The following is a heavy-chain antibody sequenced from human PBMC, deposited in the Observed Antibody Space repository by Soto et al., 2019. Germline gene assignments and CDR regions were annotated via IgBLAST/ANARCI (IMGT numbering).Heavy chain of an antibody. CDR2: ISGSGGST. Sequence: GGSLRLSCAASEFTFSNYAMSWVRQAPGKGLEWVSAISGSGGSTYYADSVKGRFTISRDNSKNTLYLQMNSLRAEDTAVYYCAKLYSSWYGSGGEIDYWGQGTLVTVSS. CDR1: EFTFSNYA. J-gene: IGHJ4*02. CDR3: AKLYSSWYGSGGEIDY. D-gene: IGHD6-13*01. V-gene: IGHV3-23*01.